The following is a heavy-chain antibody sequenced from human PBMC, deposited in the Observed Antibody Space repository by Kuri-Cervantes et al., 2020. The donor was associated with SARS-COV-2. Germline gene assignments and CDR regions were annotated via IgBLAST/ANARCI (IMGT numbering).Heavy chain of an antibody. CDR2: IIPILGIA. D-gene: IGHD6-13*01. V-gene: IGHV1-69*04. CDR1: GGTFSSYA. Sequence: SVKVSCKASGGTFSSYAISWVRQAPGQGLEWMGRIIPILGIANYAQKFQGRVTITADKSTSTAYMELSSLRSEDTAVYYCARQAPLQQLALDYWGQGTLVTVSS. J-gene: IGHJ4*02. CDR3: ARQAPLQQLALDY.